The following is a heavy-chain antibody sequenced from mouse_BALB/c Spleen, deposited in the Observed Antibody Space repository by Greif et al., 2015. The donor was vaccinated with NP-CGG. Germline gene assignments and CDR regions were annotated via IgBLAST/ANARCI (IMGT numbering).Heavy chain of an antibody. V-gene: IGHV5-17*02. CDR3: ARSRVPYFDY. D-gene: IGHD3-1*01. CDR1: GFTFSSFG. J-gene: IGHJ2*01. Sequence: VESGVGLVQPGGSRKLSCAASGFTFSSFGMHWVRQAPEKGLEWVAYISSGSSTIYYADTVKGRFTISRDNPKNTLFLQMTSLRSEDTAMYYCARSRVPYFDYWGQGTTLTVSS. CDR2: ISSGSSTI.